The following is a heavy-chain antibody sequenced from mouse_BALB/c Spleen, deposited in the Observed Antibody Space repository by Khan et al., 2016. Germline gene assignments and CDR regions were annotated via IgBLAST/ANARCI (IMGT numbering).Heavy chain of an antibody. V-gene: IGHV3-2*02. CDR2: ISYSGST. CDR3: ARGEKEAMDY. CDR1: GYSITSDYA. J-gene: IGHJ4*01. Sequence: EVQLQESGPGLVKPSQSLSLTCTVTGYSITSDYAWNWIRQFPGNKLEWMGYISYSGSTSYNPSLKSRISITRDTSKNQFFLQLNSVTTEDTATYYCARGEKEAMDYWGQGTSVTVSS.